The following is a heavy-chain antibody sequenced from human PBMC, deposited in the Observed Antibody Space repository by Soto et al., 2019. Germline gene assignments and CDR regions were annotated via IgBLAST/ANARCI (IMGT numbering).Heavy chain of an antibody. J-gene: IGHJ5*02. CDR3: AREYSGWPNWFDP. CDR2: INHSGST. D-gene: IGHD6-19*01. CDR1: DGSFSDYY. V-gene: IGHV4-34*01. Sequence: PSETLSITCAVYDGSFSDYYWSWIRQPPGKGLEWIGEINHSGSTNNNPSLKSRVTISVDTSKNQFSLKLSSVTAADTAVYYCAREYSGWPNWFDPWGQGTLVTVSS.